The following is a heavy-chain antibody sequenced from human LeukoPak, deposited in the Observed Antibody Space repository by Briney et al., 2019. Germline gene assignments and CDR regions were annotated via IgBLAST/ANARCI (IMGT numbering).Heavy chain of an antibody. J-gene: IGHJ3*02. CDR1: GGSISSGSYY. D-gene: IGHD3-22*01. V-gene: IGHV4-61*02. Sequence: KSSQTLSLTCTVSGGSISSGSYYWSWVRQPAGMGLEWIGRIYTSGSTNYNPSLKSRVTISVDTSKNQFSLKLSSVTAADTAVYYCARDAVVIDAFDIWGQGTMVTVSS. CDR3: ARDAVVIDAFDI. CDR2: IYTSGST.